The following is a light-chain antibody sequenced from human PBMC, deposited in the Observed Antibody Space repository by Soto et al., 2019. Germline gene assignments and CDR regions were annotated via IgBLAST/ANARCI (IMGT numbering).Light chain of an antibody. CDR1: QNVSGW. CDR3: QHYYTYSKT. CDR2: KAS. Sequence: DIQMTQSPSTLSASVGDTVTITCRASQNVSGWLAWYQQKPGKAPKLLIYKASRLQSGLPSRFSGSGSGTDFTLTISSLQPDDFGTYYCQHYYTYSKTFGQGTKVEIK. J-gene: IGKJ1*01. V-gene: IGKV1-5*03.